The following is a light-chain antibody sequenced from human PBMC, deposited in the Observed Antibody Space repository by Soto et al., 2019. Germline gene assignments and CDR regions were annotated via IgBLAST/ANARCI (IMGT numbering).Light chain of an antibody. V-gene: IGLV2-23*01. CDR1: SSDVGSYNH. CDR3: CAYAGSGIVI. J-gene: IGLJ2*01. CDR2: EGT. Sequence: QSALTQPASVSGSPGQSITISCTGTSSDVGSYNHVSWYQEHPGEAPKVMIYEGTKRPSGVSDRFSGSKSGYTASLTISGLQAEDEADYYCCAYAGSGIVIFGGGTQLTVL.